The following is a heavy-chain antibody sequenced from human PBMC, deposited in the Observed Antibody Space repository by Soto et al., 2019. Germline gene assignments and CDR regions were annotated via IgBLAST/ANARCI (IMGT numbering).Heavy chain of an antibody. V-gene: IGHV4-39*03. Sequence: PSETLSLTCSVSGCSITSNTFYWGCSRHPPRRGLECVGSVHQSGTTYNNSSLKRRLSIFDATSKNQSFLRLNFTAAAATAVYYGDAVTAIRPIFDYRGHGVLVTVSS. J-gene: IGHJ4*01. CDR1: GCSITSNTFY. CDR3: DAVTAIRPIFDY. CDR2: VHQSGTT. D-gene: IGHD2-21*02.